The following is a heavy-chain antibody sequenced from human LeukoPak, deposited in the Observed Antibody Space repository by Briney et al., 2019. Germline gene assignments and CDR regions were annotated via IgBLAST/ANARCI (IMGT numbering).Heavy chain of an antibody. D-gene: IGHD1-26*01. V-gene: IGHV3-23*01. Sequence: GGSLRLSCAASGFTFSSYAMSWVRQAPGKGLEWVSAISGSGGSTYYAESVKGRFTISRDNSKNTRYLQMNSLRAEHTAVYYCAKEKTTYGGSHSDAFDIWGQGTMVTVSS. J-gene: IGHJ3*02. CDR2: ISGSGGST. CDR1: GFTFSSYA. CDR3: AKEKTTYGGSHSDAFDI.